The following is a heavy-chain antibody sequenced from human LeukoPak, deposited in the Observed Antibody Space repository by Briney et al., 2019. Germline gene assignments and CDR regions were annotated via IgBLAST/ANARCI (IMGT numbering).Heavy chain of an antibody. CDR1: GFSFSSYW. CDR2: IKQDGSER. V-gene: IGHV3-7*01. Sequence: GGSLRLSCAASGFSFSSYWMSWFRQAPGKGLEWVAIIKQDGSERYYVDSVKGRFTISRDNSRNSLCLQMDILRAEDTAVYYCATDNVYCSRTSCYQTFDYWGQGTLVTVPS. D-gene: IGHD2-2*01. J-gene: IGHJ4*02. CDR3: ATDNVYCSRTSCYQTFDY.